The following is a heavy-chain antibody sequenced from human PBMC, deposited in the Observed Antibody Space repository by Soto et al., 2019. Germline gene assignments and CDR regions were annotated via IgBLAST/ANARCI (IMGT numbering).Heavy chain of an antibody. J-gene: IGHJ6*02. CDR1: GFTFNNYG. CDR3: AKSRDAYNFYFYYGMDV. Sequence: GLSLRLSFAPSGFTFNNYGMHWIRQAPGKGLEWVAHILNDGGKTYYADSVKGRFTISRDNSKNTLYLQMNSLTAEDTAVYFCAKSRDAYNFYFYYGMDVWGQGTAVTVSS. D-gene: IGHD2-2*01. V-gene: IGHV3-30*18. CDR2: ILNDGGKT.